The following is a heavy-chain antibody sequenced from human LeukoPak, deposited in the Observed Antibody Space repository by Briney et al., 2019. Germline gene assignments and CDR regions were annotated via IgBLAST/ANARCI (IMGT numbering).Heavy chain of an antibody. J-gene: IGHJ4*02. CDR3: TTGIDDEGGC. V-gene: IGHV3-15*07. CDR1: GFTYSNVW. D-gene: IGHD6-25*01. CDR2: IKTNAEGGTL. Sequence: PGGSLRLSCAASGFTYSNVWMNWVRQAPGKGLEWVGRIKTNAEGGTLDYTAPVKGRFTISRDDSKNTLYLQMDSLEVEDTGMYYCTTGIDDEGGCWGQGTLVTVSS.